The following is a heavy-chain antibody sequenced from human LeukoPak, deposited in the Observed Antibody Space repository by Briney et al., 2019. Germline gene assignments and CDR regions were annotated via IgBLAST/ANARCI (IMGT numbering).Heavy chain of an antibody. CDR1: GGSISSYY. J-gene: IGHJ4*02. D-gene: IGHD6-19*01. CDR3: ARDRGETISGWLRLAPSYYFDY. CDR2: IYTSGST. V-gene: IGHV4-4*07. Sequence: SETLSLTCTVSGGSISSYYWSWIRQPAGKGLEWIGRIYTSGSTNYNPSLKSRVTMSVDTSKNQFSLKLSSVTAADTAVYYCARDRGETISGWLRLAPSYYFDYWGQGTLVTVSS.